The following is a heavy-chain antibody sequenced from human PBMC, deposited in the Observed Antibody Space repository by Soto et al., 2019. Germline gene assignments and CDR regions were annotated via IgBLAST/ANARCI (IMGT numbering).Heavy chain of an antibody. CDR2: ISSSGSTI. D-gene: IGHD6-13*01. Sequence: GGSLRLSCAASGFTFSSYEMNWVRQAPGKGLEWVSYISSSGSTIYYADSVKGRFTFSRDNAKNSLYLQMNSLRAEDTAVYYCARDRNSSSWYDYWGQGTLVTVSS. V-gene: IGHV3-48*03. J-gene: IGHJ4*02. CDR1: GFTFSSYE. CDR3: ARDRNSSSWYDY.